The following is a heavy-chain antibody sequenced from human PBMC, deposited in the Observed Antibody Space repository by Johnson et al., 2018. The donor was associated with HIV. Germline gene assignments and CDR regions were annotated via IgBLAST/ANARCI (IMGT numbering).Heavy chain of an antibody. CDR1: GFTFTSYT. CDR3: AIGRGEFPRHAFDI. V-gene: IGHV3-23*04. D-gene: IGHD3-10*01. Sequence: VQLVESGGGVVQPGRSLRLSCAASGFTFTSYTIHWVRQAPGKGLEWVSAISGSGGSTYSADSVKGRFTISKDNSRNTLFLHMNSLRADDTAVYYCAIGRGEFPRHAFDIWGQGTMVTVSS. CDR2: ISGSGGST. J-gene: IGHJ3*02.